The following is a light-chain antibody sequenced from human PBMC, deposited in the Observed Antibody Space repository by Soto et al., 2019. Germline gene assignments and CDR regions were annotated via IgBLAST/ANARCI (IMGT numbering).Light chain of an antibody. Sequence: EIVMTQSPATLSVSPGGSATLSCRASQTVSSNLAWYQQKPGQPPTLLIYDVSRRASGIPARFSGSGSETDCTLTITSLQSEDSAVYHCQQYKKWPLTFGGGTRVEIK. CDR1: QTVSSN. CDR2: DVS. V-gene: IGKV3-15*01. J-gene: IGKJ4*01. CDR3: QQYKKWPLT.